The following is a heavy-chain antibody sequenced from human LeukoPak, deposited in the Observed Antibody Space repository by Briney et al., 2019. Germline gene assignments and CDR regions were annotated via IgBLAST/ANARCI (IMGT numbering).Heavy chain of an antibody. CDR3: AKVDPVSGSIDY. CDR1: GFTFTTYG. D-gene: IGHD6-19*01. J-gene: IGHJ4*02. V-gene: IGHV3-23*01. CDR2: IGGSGTRT. Sequence: GGSLRLSCSASGFTFTTYGMNWVRQAPGKGLEWVSGIGGSGTRTYYADSVKGRFTISRDNSKNTLYLQMNSLRAEDTAVYYCAKVDPVSGSIDYWGQGTLVTVSS.